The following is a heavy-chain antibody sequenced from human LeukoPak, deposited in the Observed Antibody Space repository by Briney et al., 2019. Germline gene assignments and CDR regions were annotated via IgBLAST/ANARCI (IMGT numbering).Heavy chain of an antibody. CDR2: IIPIFGTA. V-gene: IGHV1-69*01. D-gene: IGHD5/OR15-5a*01. CDR1: GWAFSSYA. J-gene: IGHJ4*02. CDR3: ERVASVLYYVAY. Sequence: SSVKVSCKASGWAFSSYAINWVGQAPGQGLEWMGGIIPIFGTANYAQKFQGRVTITADESTSTSYMKLSSLRSEDTAVYYCERVASVLYYVAYAGQGTLVTVSS.